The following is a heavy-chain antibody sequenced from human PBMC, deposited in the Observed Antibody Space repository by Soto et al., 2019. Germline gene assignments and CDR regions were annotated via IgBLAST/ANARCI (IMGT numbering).Heavy chain of an antibody. D-gene: IGHD3-10*01. J-gene: IGHJ4*02. CDR3: AREGVVRGLKVNLDY. V-gene: IGHV3-30-3*01. Sequence: GGSLRLSCAASGFTFSSYAMHWVRQAPGKGLEWVAVISYDGSNKYYADSVKGRFTISRDNSKNTLYLQMNSLRAEDTAVYYCAREGVVRGLKVNLDYWGQGTLVTVSS. CDR1: GFTFSSYA. CDR2: ISYDGSNK.